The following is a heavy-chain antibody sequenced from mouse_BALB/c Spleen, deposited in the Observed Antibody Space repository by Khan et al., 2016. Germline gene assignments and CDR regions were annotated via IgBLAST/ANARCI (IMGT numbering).Heavy chain of an antibody. D-gene: IGHD1-1*01. V-gene: IGHV1-87*01. CDR2: IYPGDGDT. J-gene: IGHJ2*01. CDR1: GYTFTSYW. Sequence: QVQLQESGAELARPGASVKLSCKASGYTFTSYWMQWVKQRPGQGLEWIGAIYPGDGDTRYTQKFKGKATLTADKSSSTAYMHLSSLASENSAVYYVASYYGSSYDYFDYWGQGTTLTVSS. CDR3: ASYYGSSYDYFDY.